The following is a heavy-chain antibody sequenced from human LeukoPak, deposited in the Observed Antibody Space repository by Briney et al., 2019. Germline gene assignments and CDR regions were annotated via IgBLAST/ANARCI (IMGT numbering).Heavy chain of an antibody. CDR3: ARHYGP. CDR2: IYDSGST. D-gene: IGHD3-10*01. Sequence: SETLSLTCAVYNASFNGYYWGWIRQPPGKGLEWIGSIYDSGSTYYNPSLKSRVTISVDTSKNQFSLKLNSVTAADTAVYYCARHYGPWGQGTLVTVSS. V-gene: IGHV4-39*01. CDR1: NASFNGYY. J-gene: IGHJ5*02.